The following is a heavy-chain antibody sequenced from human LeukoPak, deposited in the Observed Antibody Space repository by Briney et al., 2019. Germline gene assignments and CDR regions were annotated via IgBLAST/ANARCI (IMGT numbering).Heavy chain of an antibody. Sequence: GGSLRLSCAASGFTFSSYGMSWVRQAPGKGLEWVSAISGSGGSTYYADSVKGRFTISRDNSKNTLYLQMNSLRAEDTAVYYCASGHVLRYFDWLRFDYWGQGTLVTVSS. V-gene: IGHV3-23*01. CDR3: ASGHVLRYFDWLRFDY. CDR1: GFTFSSYG. CDR2: ISGSGGST. D-gene: IGHD3-9*01. J-gene: IGHJ4*02.